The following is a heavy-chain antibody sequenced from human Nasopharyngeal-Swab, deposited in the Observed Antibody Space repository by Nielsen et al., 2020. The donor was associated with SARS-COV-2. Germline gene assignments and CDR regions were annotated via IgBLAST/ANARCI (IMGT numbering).Heavy chain of an antibody. V-gene: IGHV1-8*01. CDR2: MNPNSGHT. Sequence: ASVKVSCKASGYTFTSYDINWVRQATGQGLEWMGWMNPNSGHTGYAQKFQGRVTMTRNTSISTAYMELSSLRSEDTAVYYCARGRKITMIVVVIPTHYCYMDVWGKGTTVTVSS. CDR1: GYTFTSYD. J-gene: IGHJ6*03. CDR3: ARGRKITMIVVVIPTHYCYMDV. D-gene: IGHD3-22*01.